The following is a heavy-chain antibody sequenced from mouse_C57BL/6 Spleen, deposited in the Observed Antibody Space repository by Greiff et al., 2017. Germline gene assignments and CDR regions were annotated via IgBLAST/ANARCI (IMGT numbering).Heavy chain of an antibody. Sequence: EVKVEESGGGLVKPGGSLKLSCAASGFTFSSYAMSWARQTPEKRLEWVATISDGGSYTYYPDNVKGRFTISRDNAKNNLYLQMSHLKSEDTAMYYCARDRDYYGPFDYWGQGTTLTVSS. V-gene: IGHV5-4*01. J-gene: IGHJ2*01. CDR3: ARDRDYYGPFDY. CDR1: GFTFSSYA. D-gene: IGHD1-1*01. CDR2: ISDGGSYT.